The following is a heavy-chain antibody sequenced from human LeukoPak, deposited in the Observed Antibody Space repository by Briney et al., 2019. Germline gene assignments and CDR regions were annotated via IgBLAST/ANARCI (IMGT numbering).Heavy chain of an antibody. CDR1: GYTLTELS. D-gene: IGHD5-18*01. CDR2: FDPEDGET. J-gene: IGHJ4*02. V-gene: IGHV1-24*01. CDR3: ATGVQLWYLFDY. Sequence: ASVTVSFKVSGYTLTELSMHWVRQAPGKGREWMGGFDPEDGETIYAQKFQGRVTMTEDTSTDTAYMELSSLRSEDTAVYYCATGVQLWYLFDYWGQGTLVTVSS.